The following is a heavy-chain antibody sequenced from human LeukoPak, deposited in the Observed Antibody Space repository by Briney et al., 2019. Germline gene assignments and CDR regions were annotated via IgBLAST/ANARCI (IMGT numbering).Heavy chain of an antibody. J-gene: IGHJ3*02. CDR2: IYYSGST. CDR3: ARTKLRDNAFDI. D-gene: IGHD1-7*01. Sequence: PSETLSLTCTVSGGSISSYYWSWIRQPPGKGLEWIGYIYYSGSTNYNPSLKSRVTISVDTSKNQFSLKLSSVTAADTAVHYCARTKLRDNAFDIWGQGTMVTVSS. V-gene: IGHV4-59*08. CDR1: GGSISSYY.